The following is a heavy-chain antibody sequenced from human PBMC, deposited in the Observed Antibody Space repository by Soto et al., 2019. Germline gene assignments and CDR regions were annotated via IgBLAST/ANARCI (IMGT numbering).Heavy chain of an antibody. CDR2: ISYDGSNK. J-gene: IGHJ6*02. CDR3: VKDGSSGWPYYYGMDV. Sequence: GGSPRLSCGASGFTFSSYGMHWVRQAPGKGLEWVAVISYDGSNKYYADSVKGRFTISRDNSKNTLYLQMSSLRPEDTAVYYCVKDGSSGWPYYYGMDVWGQGTTVTVSS. V-gene: IGHV3-30*18. CDR1: GFTFSSYG. D-gene: IGHD6-19*01.